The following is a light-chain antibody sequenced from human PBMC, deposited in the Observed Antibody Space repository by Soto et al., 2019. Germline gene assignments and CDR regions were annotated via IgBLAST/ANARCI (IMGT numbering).Light chain of an antibody. CDR3: QRSYSRPIT. CDR2: PAS. J-gene: IGKJ5*01. Sequence: LSPSMNGKVXXTCRSSQGISSYLAWYRRKPGKAANLLIYPASTLKWGVPSTFSGIGTKTDFTLAMTTVQPADFAACYCQRSYSRPITFGQGTSLDIK. V-gene: IGKV1-39*01. CDR1: QGISSY.